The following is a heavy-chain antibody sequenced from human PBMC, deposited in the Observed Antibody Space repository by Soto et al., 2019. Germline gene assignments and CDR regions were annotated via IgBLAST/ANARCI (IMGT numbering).Heavy chain of an antibody. D-gene: IGHD2-15*01. CDR1: GFTFSSSE. J-gene: IGHJ3*01. CDR3: ARRGSR. V-gene: IGHV3-48*03. Sequence: EVQLVESGGGLVQPGGSLRLSCAASGFTFSSSEMYWVRQAPGKGLEWISYIHPGGQTIFYAESAKGRFTISRDNAKHSVYLQMNSLRAEDTAVYYCARRGSRWGRGTKVTVSS. CDR2: IHPGGQTI.